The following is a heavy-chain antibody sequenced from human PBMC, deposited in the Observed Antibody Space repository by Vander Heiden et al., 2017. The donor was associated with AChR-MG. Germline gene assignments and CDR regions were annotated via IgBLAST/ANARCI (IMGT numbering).Heavy chain of an antibody. V-gene: IGHV4-39*01. CDR3: VSYSSGTMFAQ. CDR1: GGSISRSGSY. Sequence: QLQLQESGSGRVVPSETLSLTCTVSGGSISRSGSYWGWVRQPPGKGLEWIGSIGYSGNTGYNPSLKTRVTVSADTSRNQLSLNLNSMTATDTAVYYCVSYSSGTMFAQGGQGTLVTVSS. D-gene: IGHD3-10*02. CDR2: IGYSGNT. J-gene: IGHJ4*02.